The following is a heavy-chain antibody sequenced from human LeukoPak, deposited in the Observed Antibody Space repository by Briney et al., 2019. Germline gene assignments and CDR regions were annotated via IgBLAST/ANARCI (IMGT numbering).Heavy chain of an antibody. J-gene: IGHJ3*02. CDR3: ARHLTGQRAFDI. CDR1: GDSVSSNSVA. Sequence: SQTLSLTCAISGDSVSSNSVAWNWIRQSPSRGLEWLGRTYYRSKWYNEYAESVKSRITINPDTSKNQFSLQLNSVTPEDTAVYYCARHLTGQRAFDIWGQGTMVTVSS. CDR2: TYYRSKWYN. V-gene: IGHV6-1*01.